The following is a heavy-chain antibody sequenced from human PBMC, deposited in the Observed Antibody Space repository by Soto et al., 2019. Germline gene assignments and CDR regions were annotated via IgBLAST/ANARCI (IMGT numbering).Heavy chain of an antibody. CDR2: ISDSSSHI. CDR1: GFTFSSHA. J-gene: IGHJ6*02. V-gene: IGHV3-21*01. Sequence: NPGGSLRLSCAVSGFTFSSHALSWVRQAPGKGLERVSSISDSSSHIYFADSVKGRFTMPRDNAKNSLYLQMNGLRAEDAAVYYCARGYRITGRARLGYYYNGMDVWGQVTTVTVS. D-gene: IGHD1-20*01. CDR3: ARGYRITGRARLGYYYNGMDV.